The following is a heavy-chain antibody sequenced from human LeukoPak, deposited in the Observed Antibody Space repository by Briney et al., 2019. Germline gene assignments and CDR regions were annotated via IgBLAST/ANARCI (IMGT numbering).Heavy chain of an antibody. CDR3: AKSSSSWTNWFDP. Sequence: GGSLRLSCAASGFTFSSYGMHWVRQAPGKGLEWVAVISYDGSNKYYADSVKGRLTISRDNSKNTLYLQMNSLRAEDTAVYYCAKSSSSWTNWFDPWGQGTLVTVSS. D-gene: IGHD6-13*01. J-gene: IGHJ5*02. V-gene: IGHV3-30*18. CDR1: GFTFSSYG. CDR2: ISYDGSNK.